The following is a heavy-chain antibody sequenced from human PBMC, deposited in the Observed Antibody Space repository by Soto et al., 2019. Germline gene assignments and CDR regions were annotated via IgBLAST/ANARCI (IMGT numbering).Heavy chain of an antibody. CDR2: IYYSGST. CDR1: GGSISSGGYY. V-gene: IGHV4-31*03. D-gene: IGHD6-13*01. CDR3: ASHSSSWPTPQYYYYGMDV. Sequence: PSETLSLTCTVSGGSISSGGYYWSWIRQHPGKGLEWIGYIYYSGSTYYNPSLKSRVTISVDTSKNQFSLKLSSVTAADTAVYYCASHSSSWPTPQYYYYGMDVWGQGTTVTVSS. J-gene: IGHJ6*02.